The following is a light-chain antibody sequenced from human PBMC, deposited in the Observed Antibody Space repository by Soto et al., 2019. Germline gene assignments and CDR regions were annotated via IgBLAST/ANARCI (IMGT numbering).Light chain of an antibody. CDR1: SSDVGSHNL. Sequence: QSALTQPASVSGSPGQSITISCTGTSSDVGSHNLVSWYQQHPGQAPKLMIYEVTKRPLGVSTRCSASKSGNTASLTISGLQAEDEADYYCCSSGGSRAVFGGGTQLTVL. CDR2: EVT. V-gene: IGLV2-23*02. J-gene: IGLJ7*01. CDR3: CSSGGSRAV.